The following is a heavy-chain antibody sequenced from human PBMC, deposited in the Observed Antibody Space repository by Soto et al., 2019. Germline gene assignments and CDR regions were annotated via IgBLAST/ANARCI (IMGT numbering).Heavy chain of an antibody. V-gene: IGHV3-30-3*01. J-gene: IGHJ3*02. CDR2: ISYDGSNK. Sequence: PGGSLRLSCAASGFTFSSYAMHWVRQAPGKGLEWVAVISYDGSNKYYADSVKGRFTISRDNSKNTLYLQMNSLRAEDTAVYYWARCIRYFDWLEAFDIWGQGTMVTVSS. D-gene: IGHD3-9*01. CDR1: GFTFSSYA. CDR3: ARCIRYFDWLEAFDI.